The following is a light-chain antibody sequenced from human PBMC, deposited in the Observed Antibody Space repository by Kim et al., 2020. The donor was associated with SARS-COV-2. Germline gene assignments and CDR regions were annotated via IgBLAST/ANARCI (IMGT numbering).Light chain of an antibody. CDR3: HKYDRAWT. J-gene: IGKJ1*01. V-gene: IGKV1-5*03. CDR2: EAS. CDR1: QTISNL. Sequence: DIQMTQSPSSLSASIGDRVTITCRASQTISNLFAWYQQKPGTAPKLLIYEASSLKSGVPSRFSGSGSGTEFTLTITSLHPDDSATYCCHKYDRAWTFGQGTRVDIK.